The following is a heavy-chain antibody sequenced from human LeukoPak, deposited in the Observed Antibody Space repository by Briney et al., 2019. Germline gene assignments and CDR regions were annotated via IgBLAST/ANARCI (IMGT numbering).Heavy chain of an antibody. CDR3: ARGQSRWELLRSHYFDY. Sequence: SETLSLTCAVYGGSFSGYYWSWIRQPPGKGLEWIGEINHSGSTNYNPSLKSRVTISVDTSKNQFSLKLSSVTAAYTAVYYCARGQSRWELLRSHYFDYWGQGTLVTVSS. D-gene: IGHD1-26*01. CDR1: GGSFSGYY. CDR2: INHSGST. J-gene: IGHJ4*02. V-gene: IGHV4-34*01.